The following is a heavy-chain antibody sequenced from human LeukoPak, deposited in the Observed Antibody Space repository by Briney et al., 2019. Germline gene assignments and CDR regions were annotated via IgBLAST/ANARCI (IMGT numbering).Heavy chain of an antibody. CDR1: GFTFSSYA. Sequence: GGSLRLSCAASGFTFSSYAMSWVRQAPGKGLEWVSAISGSGDSTYYADSVKGRFTISRDNSKNTLYLQMNSLRAEDTAVYYCARDDYVWGSYRSTYYFDYWGQGTLVTVSS. V-gene: IGHV3-23*01. J-gene: IGHJ4*02. D-gene: IGHD3-16*02. CDR2: ISGSGDST. CDR3: ARDDYVWGSYRSTYYFDY.